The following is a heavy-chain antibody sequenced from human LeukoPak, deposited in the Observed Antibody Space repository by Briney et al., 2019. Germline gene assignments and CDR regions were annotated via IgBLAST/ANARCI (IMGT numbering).Heavy chain of an antibody. CDR2: IHYSGTT. D-gene: IGHD4-11*01. CDR3: ARAQRVATTSSKSWFDP. Sequence: SETLSLTCTVSGGSISSNINYWGWIRQPPGRGLEWIANIHYSGTTYYNPSLKSRVTVSVDTSKKQFSLKLSSVSAADTAVYYCARAQRVATTSSKSWFDPWGHGTLVTVSS. J-gene: IGHJ5*02. V-gene: IGHV4-39*07. CDR1: GGSISSNINY.